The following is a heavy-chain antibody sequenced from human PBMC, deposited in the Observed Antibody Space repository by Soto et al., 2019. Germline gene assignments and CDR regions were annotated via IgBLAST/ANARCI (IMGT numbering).Heavy chain of an antibody. V-gene: IGHV3-23*01. J-gene: IGHJ4*01. CDR3: AKNRGRETTSRHFEY. CDR1: GFTFSCYA. Sequence: EVQLLESGGDLVQPGRSLRLSCAASGFTFSCYAMSWVRQAPGKGLEWVSVIHGGGNSAYYADSVKGRFTISRDNSKNTLYLQMSSLRGEDTAVYYCAKNRGRETTSRHFEYWGHRTPVTVSS. CDR2: IHGGGNSA. D-gene: IGHD4-17*01.